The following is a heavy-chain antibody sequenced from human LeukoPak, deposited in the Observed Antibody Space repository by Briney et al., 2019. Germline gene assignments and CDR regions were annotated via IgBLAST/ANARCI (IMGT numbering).Heavy chain of an antibody. CDR2: ISYDGSNK. Sequence: PWGSLRLSCAASGFTFSSYAMHWVRQAPGKGLEWVAVISYDGSNKYYADSVKGRFTISRDNSKNTLFLQMNSLRAEDTAVYYCAKNTHAYAEIFDYWGQGTLVTVSS. CDR3: AKNTHAYAEIFDY. CDR1: GFTFSSYA. V-gene: IGHV3-30-3*02. D-gene: IGHD2-2*01. J-gene: IGHJ4*02.